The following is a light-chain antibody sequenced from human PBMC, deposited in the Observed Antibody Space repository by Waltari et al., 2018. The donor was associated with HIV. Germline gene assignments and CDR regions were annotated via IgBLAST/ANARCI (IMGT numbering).Light chain of an antibody. CDR2: EVN. V-gene: IGLV2-23*02. CDR3: CSYAGSREV. J-gene: IGLJ2*01. CDR1: SSDVGSYNL. Sequence: QSALTQPASVSGSPGQSITISCPGTSSDVGSYNLVSWYQQHPGKAPKLMIYEVNKRPSGVSNRFSGSKSGNTASLTISGLQTEDEADYYCCSYAGSREVFGGGTKLTVL.